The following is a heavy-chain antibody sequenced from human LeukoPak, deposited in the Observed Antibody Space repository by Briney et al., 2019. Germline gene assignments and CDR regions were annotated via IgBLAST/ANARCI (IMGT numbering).Heavy chain of an antibody. CDR3: ARAHIGNYDILTGYYPSWFDP. V-gene: IGHV4-61*02. D-gene: IGHD3-9*01. CDR1: GGSISSSSYY. Sequence: PSETLSLTCTVSGGSISSSSYYWSWIRQPAGKGLEWIGRIYTSGSTNYNPSLKSRVTMSVDTSKNQFSLKLSSVTAADTAVYYCARAHIGNYDILTGYYPSWFDPWGQGTLVTVSS. CDR2: IYTSGST. J-gene: IGHJ5*02.